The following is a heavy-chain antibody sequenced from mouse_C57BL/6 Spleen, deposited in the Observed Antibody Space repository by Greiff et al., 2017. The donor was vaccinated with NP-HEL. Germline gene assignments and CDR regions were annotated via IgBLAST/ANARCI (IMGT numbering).Heavy chain of an antibody. Sequence: QVQLQQSGPELVRPGVSVKISCKGSGYTFTGYAMHWVKQSHAKSLEWIGVISTYYGDASYNQKLKDKAKMNVDKSSSTAYMELSRLTSEDSAVYYCARFGITYDYDRRVAMDYWGQGTSVTVSS. CDR3: ARFGITYDYDRRVAMDY. CDR2: ISTYYGDA. D-gene: IGHD2-4*01. CDR1: GYTFTGYA. J-gene: IGHJ4*01. V-gene: IGHV1-67*01.